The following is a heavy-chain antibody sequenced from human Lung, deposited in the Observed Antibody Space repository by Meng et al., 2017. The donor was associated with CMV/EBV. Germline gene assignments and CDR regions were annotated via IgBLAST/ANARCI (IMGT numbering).Heavy chain of an antibody. D-gene: IGHD2-15*01. J-gene: IGHJ4*02. CDR1: GGSISSYY. V-gene: IGHV4-59*01. Sequence: SXTLSLXFTVSGGSISSYYWSWIRQPPGSGLEWIGYIYYSGSTTYNPALRSRVTVSVDMSKNQFTLKLNSVTAADTAVYYCARAGNVGYCCESACWGYFDYWGQGXLVTVSS. CDR3: ARAGNVGYCCESACWGYFDY. CDR2: IYYSGST.